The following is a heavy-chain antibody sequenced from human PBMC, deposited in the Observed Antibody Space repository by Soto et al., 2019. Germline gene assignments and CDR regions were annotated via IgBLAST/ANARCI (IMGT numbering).Heavy chain of an antibody. Sequence: QVQLQESGPGLVKPSQTLSLTCTVSGGSISSGSYYWSWVRQHPGKSLEWIGYIYYSGSTYYNPSPKSRVSMSVETCKNQFSLELTSVTGADTAMYYCARDVRVSGRFDPWGQGTLVTVSS. CDR1: GGSISSGSYY. V-gene: IGHV4-31*03. J-gene: IGHJ5*02. CDR2: IYYSGST. CDR3: ARDVRVSGRFDP.